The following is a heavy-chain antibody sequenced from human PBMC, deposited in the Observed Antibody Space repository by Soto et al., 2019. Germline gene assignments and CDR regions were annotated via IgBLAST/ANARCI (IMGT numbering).Heavy chain of an antibody. CDR1: GLSVRTSD. CDR2: IYADVTT. D-gene: IGHD1-1*01. V-gene: IGHV3-66*01. Sequence: EVRLVESGGGLVQPGGSLRLSCAASGLSVRTSDIRWVRQAPRSGLEWVSVIYADVTTKHADSVKGRFSISRDNAKNTVYLQMNSLRVDDTAVYYCTKEATNWAHTWFDPWGQGTRVVVSS. CDR3: TKEATNWAHTWFDP. J-gene: IGHJ5*02.